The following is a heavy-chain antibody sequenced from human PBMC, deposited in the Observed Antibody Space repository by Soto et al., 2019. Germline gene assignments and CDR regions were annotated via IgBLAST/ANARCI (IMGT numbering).Heavy chain of an antibody. CDR3: ARHRYFGYYDSSGYLD. CDR1: GGSISSSSYY. V-gene: IGHV4-39*01. J-gene: IGHJ4*02. CDR2: IYYSGST. Sequence: SETLSLTCTVSGGSISSSSYYWGWIRQPPGKGLEWIGSIYYSGSTYYNPSLKSRDTISVDTSKNQFSLKLSSVTAADTAGYYCARHRYFGYYDSSGYLDWGQGTLVTVSS. D-gene: IGHD3-22*01.